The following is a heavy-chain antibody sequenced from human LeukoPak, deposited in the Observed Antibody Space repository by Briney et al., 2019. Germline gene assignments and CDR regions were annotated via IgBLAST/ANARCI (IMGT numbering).Heavy chain of an antibody. J-gene: IGHJ6*03. CDR1: GYTFNTFD. CDR2: VNPYNDKT. V-gene: IGHV1-8*03. D-gene: IGHD3-10*01. Sequence: ASVKVSCKASGYTFNTFDINWVRQATGQGPEWMGWVNPYNDKTVYAPKFQGRVSISSNNSINTAYMEFSGLKSDDTAVYYCARGRRLRGVTSRPIYYYYYMDVWGGGTTVTVSS. CDR3: ARGRRLRGVTSRPIYYYYYMDV.